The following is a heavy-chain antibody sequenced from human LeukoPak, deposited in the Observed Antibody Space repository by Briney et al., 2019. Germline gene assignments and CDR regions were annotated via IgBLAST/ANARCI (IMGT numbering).Heavy chain of an antibody. Sequence: GGNLRFYAAGSGFTFNSYAMTWVRQAPGKGLEWVSTIYGSGVNTYYADSVKGRFTISRDNSKNTLYLQINSLRAEDTAVYYCAKERFGFVDYWGQGTLVSVSS. CDR1: GFTFNSYA. D-gene: IGHD3-10*01. V-gene: IGHV3-23*01. CDR2: IYGSGVNT. CDR3: AKERFGFVDY. J-gene: IGHJ4*02.